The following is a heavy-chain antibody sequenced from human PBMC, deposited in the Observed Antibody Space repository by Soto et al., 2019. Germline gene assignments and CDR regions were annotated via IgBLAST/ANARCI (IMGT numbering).Heavy chain of an antibody. V-gene: IGHV1-18*01. CDR2: ISAYNGNT. J-gene: IGHJ6*02. CDR3: AREPTSEQLWLHYYGMDV. D-gene: IGHD5-18*01. CDR1: GYTFSNYG. Sequence: QVQLVQFGAEVKKPGASVKVSCKASGYTFSNYGISWVRQAPGQGLEWMGWISAYNGNTNYAQKLQGRVTMTTDTSTSTAYMELRSLRSDDTAVYYCAREPTSEQLWLHYYGMDVWGQGTTVTVSS.